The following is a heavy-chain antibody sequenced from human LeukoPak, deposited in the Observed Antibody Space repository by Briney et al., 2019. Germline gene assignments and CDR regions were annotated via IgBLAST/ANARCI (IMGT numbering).Heavy chain of an antibody. CDR3: ATVDTAMVRGFDY. D-gene: IGHD5-18*01. CDR2: IYYSGST. CDR1: GGSISSYY. Sequence: SETLSLTCTVSGGSISSYYWSWIRQPPGKGLEWIGYIYYSGSTNYNPSLKSRVTIPVDTSKNQFSLKLSSVTAADTAVYYCATVDTAMVRGFDYWGQGTLVTVSS. J-gene: IGHJ4*02. V-gene: IGHV4-59*01.